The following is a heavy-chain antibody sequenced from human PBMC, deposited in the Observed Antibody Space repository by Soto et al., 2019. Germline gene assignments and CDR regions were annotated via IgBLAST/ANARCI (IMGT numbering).Heavy chain of an antibody. Sequence: SETLSLTCTVSGGSISSYYWSWIRQPPGKGLEWIGYIYYSGSTNYNPSLKSRVTISVDTSKNQFSLKLSSVTAEDTAVYFCARGIWVATSASYYFDNWGPGTLVTVS. CDR1: GGSISSYY. CDR3: ARGIWVATSASYYFDN. J-gene: IGHJ4*02. CDR2: IYYSGST. V-gene: IGHV4-59*01. D-gene: IGHD5-12*01.